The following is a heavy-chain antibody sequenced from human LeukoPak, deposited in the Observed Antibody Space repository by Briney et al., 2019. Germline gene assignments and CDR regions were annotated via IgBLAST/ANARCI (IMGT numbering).Heavy chain of an antibody. CDR1: GGSISSYY. CDR3: ASVYCSSTSCYGVPYYYYYMDV. CDR2: IYYSGST. J-gene: IGHJ6*03. D-gene: IGHD2-2*01. V-gene: IGHV4-59*01. Sequence: SETLSLTCTVSGGSISSYYWSWIRQPPGKGLEWIGYIYYSGSTNYNPSLKSRVTISVDTSKNQFSLKLSSVTAADTAVYYCASVYCSSTSCYGVPYYYYYMDVWGKGTTVTVSS.